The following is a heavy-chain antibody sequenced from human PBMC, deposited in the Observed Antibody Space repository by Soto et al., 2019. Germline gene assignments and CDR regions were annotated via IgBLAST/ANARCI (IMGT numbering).Heavy chain of an antibody. V-gene: IGHV1-3*01. Sequence: ASVKVSCKASGYTFTSYDINWVRQAPGQSPEWMGWINPGNGNTKYSQRFQGRVTITRDTSASTAYMELSSLTSEDTAVYYCARRGALTSYYYGYYFDYWGQGTLVTVSS. CDR2: INPGNGNT. CDR3: ARRGALTSYYYGYYFDY. D-gene: IGHD3-9*01. CDR1: GYTFTSYD. J-gene: IGHJ4*02.